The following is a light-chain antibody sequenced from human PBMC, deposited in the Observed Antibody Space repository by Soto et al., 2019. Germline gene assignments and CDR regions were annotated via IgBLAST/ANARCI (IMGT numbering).Light chain of an antibody. J-gene: IGKJ4*01. CDR2: GAS. Sequence: IVMTQCPATLSVSPGERVTLSCRASQSVSSNLAWYQQKPGQAPRLLFYGASTRATGIPARFSGSGSGTEFTLTISSLQSEDFAVYYCQQCNNWPLTFGGGTKVDFK. CDR3: QQCNNWPLT. CDR1: QSVSSN. V-gene: IGKV3-15*01.